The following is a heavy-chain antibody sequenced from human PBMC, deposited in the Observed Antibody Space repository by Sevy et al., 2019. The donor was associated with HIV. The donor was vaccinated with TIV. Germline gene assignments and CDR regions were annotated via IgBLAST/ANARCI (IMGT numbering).Heavy chain of an antibody. CDR2: ISGSGGST. Sequence: GGSLRLSCAASGFTFSSYAMSWVRQAPGKGLEWVSAISGSGGSTYYADSVKGRFTISRDNSKNTLYLKMNSLRAEDTAVYYCAKASTFWSGYYRNDAFDIWGQGTMVTVSS. CDR3: AKASTFWSGYYRNDAFDI. J-gene: IGHJ3*02. D-gene: IGHD3-3*01. CDR1: GFTFSSYA. V-gene: IGHV3-23*01.